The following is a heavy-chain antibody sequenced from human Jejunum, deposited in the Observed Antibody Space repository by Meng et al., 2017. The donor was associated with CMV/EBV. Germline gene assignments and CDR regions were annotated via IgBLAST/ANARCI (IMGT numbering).Heavy chain of an antibody. Sequence: YYWGWIRQPPGKGLEWIGYIFSRGTTDYNPSLKSRVTMSVDMSKNQFSLTLTSVTAADTAVYYCARGDHCGTTACYPHWFDPWGQGTRVTVSS. J-gene: IGHJ5*02. D-gene: IGHD2-2*01. CDR2: IFSRGTT. CDR1: YY. CDR3: ARGDHCGTTACYPHWFDP. V-gene: IGHV4-61*05.